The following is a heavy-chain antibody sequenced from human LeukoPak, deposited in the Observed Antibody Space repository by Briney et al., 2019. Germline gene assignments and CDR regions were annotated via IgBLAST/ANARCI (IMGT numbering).Heavy chain of an antibody. V-gene: IGHV4-61*02. CDR3: ARDDLHYSSSWYGGFDY. CDR1: GGSFSSGSYY. J-gene: IGHJ4*02. CDR2: IYTSGST. Sequence: SQTLSLTCTVSGGSFSSGSYYWSWIRQPAGKGLEWIGRIYTSGSTNYNPSLKSRVTMSVDTSKNQFSLKLSSVTAADTAVYYCARDDLHYSSSWYGGFDYWGQGTLVTVSS. D-gene: IGHD6-13*01.